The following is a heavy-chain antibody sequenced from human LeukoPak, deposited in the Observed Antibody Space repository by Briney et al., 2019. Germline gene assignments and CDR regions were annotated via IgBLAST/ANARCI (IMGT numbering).Heavy chain of an antibody. V-gene: IGHV3-23*01. CDR1: GFTFSSSA. CDR2: ISNNGGYT. J-gene: IGHJ4*02. CDR3: AKVQYDYVWGSYRYGAFDY. D-gene: IGHD3-16*02. Sequence: GGSLRLSCAASGFTFSSSAMSWVRQAPGKGLEWVSAISNNGGYTYYADSVKGRFTISRDNSKNTLYLQMNSLRAEDTAVYYCAKVQYDYVWGSYRYGAFDYWGQGTLVTVSS.